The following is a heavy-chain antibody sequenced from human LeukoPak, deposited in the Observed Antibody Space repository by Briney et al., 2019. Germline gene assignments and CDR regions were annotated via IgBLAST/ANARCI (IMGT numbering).Heavy chain of an antibody. CDR3: ARGLHSRLYDSSVYYPY. CDR1: GFTFSSYS. D-gene: IGHD3-22*01. Sequence: PGGSLRLSCAASGFTFSSYSMNWVRQAPGKGLEWVSYISSSSSTIYYADSAKGRFTVSRDNAKNSLYLQMNSLRAEDTAIYYCARGLHSRLYDSSVYYPYWGQGTLVTVSS. CDR2: ISSSSSTI. J-gene: IGHJ4*02. V-gene: IGHV3-48*01.